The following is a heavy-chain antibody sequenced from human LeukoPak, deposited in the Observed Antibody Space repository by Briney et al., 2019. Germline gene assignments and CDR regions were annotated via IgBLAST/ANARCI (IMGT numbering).Heavy chain of an antibody. CDR2: IYPGDSDT. Sequence: GESLKISCKGSGYSFPSYWIGWVRQMPGKGLEWMGIIYPGDSDTRYSPSFKGQVTMSVDKSISTAYLQRSSLKASDTAVYYCARGPKPIYDSSGYYYFVYWGQGTLVTVSS. D-gene: IGHD3-22*01. J-gene: IGHJ4*02. CDR3: ARGPKPIYDSSGYYYFVY. CDR1: GYSFPSYW. V-gene: IGHV5-51*01.